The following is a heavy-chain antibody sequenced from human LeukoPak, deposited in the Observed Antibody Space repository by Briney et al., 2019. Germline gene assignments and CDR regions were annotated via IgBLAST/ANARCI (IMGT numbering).Heavy chain of an antibody. CDR2: IRSKADGGTT. CDR1: GFTFSNAW. Sequence: GGSLRLSCAASGFTFSNAWMNWVRQAPGKGLEWVGHIRSKADGGTTDYAAPVKGRFTIPRDDSKNTLYLQMNSLKTEDTALYYCTTDQFLRSTTYYGMDVWGQGTTVTVSS. V-gene: IGHV3-15*07. J-gene: IGHJ6*02. CDR3: TTDQFLRSTTYYGMDV. D-gene: IGHD5-12*01.